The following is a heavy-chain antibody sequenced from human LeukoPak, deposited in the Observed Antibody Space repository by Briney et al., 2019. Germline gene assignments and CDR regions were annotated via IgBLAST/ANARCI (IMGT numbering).Heavy chain of an antibody. CDR1: GYSITSAYY. CDR2: FFLKGST. J-gene: IGHJ5*02. V-gene: IGHV4-38-2*02. Sequence: SETLSLTCTVSGYSITSAYYWGWIRQPPGKGLEWIGSFFLKGSTYYNPSLKSRVTISEDTSKNQFSLRLNSVTAADTAVYYCASIVVVPAAIGASNWFDPWGQGTLVTVSS. D-gene: IGHD2-2*01. CDR3: ASIVVVPAAIGASNWFDP.